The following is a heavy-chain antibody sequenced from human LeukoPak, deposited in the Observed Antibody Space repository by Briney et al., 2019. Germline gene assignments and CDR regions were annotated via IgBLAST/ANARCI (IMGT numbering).Heavy chain of an antibody. J-gene: IGHJ4*02. D-gene: IGHD6-25*01. CDR2: ISSSSSYT. V-gene: IGHV3-11*03. CDR1: GIPFSDYY. Sequence: GGSLRLSCVVSGIPFSDYYMNWIRQAPGKGLEWISYISSSSSYTDYADSVKGRFTISRDNAKSAPYLQLNSLRFEDTAVYYCAAGTAADFWGQGTLVTVSS. CDR3: AAGTAADF.